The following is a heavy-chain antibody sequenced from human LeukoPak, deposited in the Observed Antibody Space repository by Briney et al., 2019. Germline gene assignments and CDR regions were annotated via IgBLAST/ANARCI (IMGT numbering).Heavy chain of an antibody. CDR2: IFYGGRT. J-gene: IGHJ4*02. CDR1: GDSMSSSTYC. D-gene: IGHD5-18*01. CDR3: ARPLVGTARLD. Sequence: SETLSLTCTVSGDSMSSSTYCWAWIRQPPGKGLEWIGSIFYGGRTYYNPSLKSRVTISTDTSKNQFSLKLTSVTAADTAVYYCARPLVGTARLDWGQGTLVTVSS. V-gene: IGHV4-39*01.